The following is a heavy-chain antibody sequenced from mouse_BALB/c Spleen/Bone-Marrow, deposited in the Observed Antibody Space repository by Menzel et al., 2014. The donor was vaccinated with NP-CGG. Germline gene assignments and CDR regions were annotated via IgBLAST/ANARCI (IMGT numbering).Heavy chain of an antibody. V-gene: IGHV14-3*02. Sequence: VQLKQSGTDLVKPGASVKLSCTASGFNIKDTYMHWVKQRPEQGLDWIGRIDPASGNIQYDPKFQGRAAITADTSSNTAYLQLGSLTSEDTAVYYCASLTGTFDYWGQGTPLTVSS. CDR1: GFNIKDTY. D-gene: IGHD4-1*01. CDR2: IDPASGNI. J-gene: IGHJ2*01. CDR3: ASLTGTFDY.